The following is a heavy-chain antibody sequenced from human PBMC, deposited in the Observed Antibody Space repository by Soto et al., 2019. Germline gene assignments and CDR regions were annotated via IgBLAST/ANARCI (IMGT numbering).Heavy chain of an antibody. J-gene: IGHJ5*02. D-gene: IGHD2-8*01. CDR3: ARYNSVRRVYASWFDT. V-gene: IGHV4-59*01. CDR1: GGSISSYY. CDR2: IYYSGST. Sequence: SETLSLTCTVSGGSISSYYWSWIRQPPGKGLEWIGYIYYSGSTNYNPSLKSRVTISVDTSKNQFSLKLSSVTAADTAVYYCARYNSVRRVYASWFDTWGQGTLVTVSS.